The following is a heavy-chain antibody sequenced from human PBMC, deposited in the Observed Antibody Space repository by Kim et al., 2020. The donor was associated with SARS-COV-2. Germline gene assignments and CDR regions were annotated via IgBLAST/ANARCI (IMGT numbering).Heavy chain of an antibody. CDR1: GHTITSYG. Sequence: ASVKVSCKTSGHTITSYGISWVRQAPGQGLEWMGWISAYNGNTKYEQKFQGRVTMTADTSTKTAYMELRSVRSDDTAVYYCASVGYDHYALDLWGQGTTVTVSS. CDR3: ASVGYDHYALDL. D-gene: IGHD2-8*02. J-gene: IGHJ6*02. CDR2: ISAYNGNT. V-gene: IGHV1-18*04.